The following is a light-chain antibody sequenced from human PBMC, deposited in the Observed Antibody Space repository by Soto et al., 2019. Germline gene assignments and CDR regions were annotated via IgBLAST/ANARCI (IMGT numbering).Light chain of an antibody. CDR2: GAS. CDR3: QQYGSSGT. CDR1: QSVSNNY. Sequence: IVLTQSPGTLSLSPGKRATLSCGASQSVSNNYLAWYQQKPGQAPRLLIYGASNRATGIPDRFSGSGSGTDFTLTISRLEPEDFAVYYCQQYGSSGTFGQGTKVDIK. V-gene: IGKV3-20*01. J-gene: IGKJ1*01.